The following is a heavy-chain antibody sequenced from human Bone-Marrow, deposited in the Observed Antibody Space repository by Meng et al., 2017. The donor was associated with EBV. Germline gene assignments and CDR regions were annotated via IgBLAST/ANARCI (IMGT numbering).Heavy chain of an antibody. CDR2: ISAGIANT. CDR3: ALWFREHFDY. V-gene: IGHV3-23*04. J-gene: IGHJ4*02. Sequence: EGQLVESGGGLVQPGGSLRLSCAASGFTFSDSAMSWVRQAPGKGLEWVSTISAGIANTHYADSVKGRFTISRDNSKNTLYLQMNNLRADDTAVYYCALWFREHFDYWGQGTLVTVSS. CDR1: GFTFSDSA. D-gene: IGHD3-10*01.